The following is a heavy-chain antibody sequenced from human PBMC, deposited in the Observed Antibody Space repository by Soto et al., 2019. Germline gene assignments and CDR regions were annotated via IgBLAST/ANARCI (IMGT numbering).Heavy chain of an antibody. CDR3: AHPRGYGVFDAYDI. CDR2: ISAGGGRR. CDR1: GFTFSAYA. D-gene: IGHD4-17*01. V-gene: IGHV3-23*01. Sequence: AGGSRRRSWVASGFTFSAYAMSWVRQAPGKGLEWVSAISAGGGRRYYADSVKGRFTISRDKSRNTLYLQMNSLRPEDTAVYYCAHPRGYGVFDAYDIWGQGAMVTVSS. J-gene: IGHJ3*02.